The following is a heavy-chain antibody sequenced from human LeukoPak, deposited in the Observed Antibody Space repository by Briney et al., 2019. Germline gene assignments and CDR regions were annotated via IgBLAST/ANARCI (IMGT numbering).Heavy chain of an antibody. V-gene: IGHV3-9*01. CDR1: GFTFDDYA. Sequence: PGRSLRLSCAASGFTFDDYAMHWVRQAPGKGLEWVSGISWNSGSIGYADSVKGRFTISGDNAKNSLYLQMNSLRAEDTALYYCAKGGYYHWYFDLWGRGTLVTVSS. CDR3: AKGGYYHWYFDL. D-gene: IGHD3-22*01. CDR2: ISWNSGSI. J-gene: IGHJ2*01.